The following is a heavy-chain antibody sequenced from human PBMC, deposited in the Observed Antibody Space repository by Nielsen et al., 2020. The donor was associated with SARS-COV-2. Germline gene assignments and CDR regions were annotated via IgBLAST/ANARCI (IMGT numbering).Heavy chain of an antibody. D-gene: IGHD2-21*02. V-gene: IGHV3-9*01. CDR3: AKDSRGDFPTLFDY. Sequence: SLKISCAASGFTFDDYAMHWVRQAPGKGLEWVSGISWNSGSIGYADSVKGRFTISRDNAKNSLYLQMNSLRVEDTAVYYCAKDSRGDFPTLFDYWGQGTLVTVSS. J-gene: IGHJ4*02. CDR2: ISWNSGSI. CDR1: GFTFDDYA.